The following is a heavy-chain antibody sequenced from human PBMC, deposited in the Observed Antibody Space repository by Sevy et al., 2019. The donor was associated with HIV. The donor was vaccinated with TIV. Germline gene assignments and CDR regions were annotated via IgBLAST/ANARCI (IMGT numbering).Heavy chain of an antibody. V-gene: IGHV3-74*01. CDR2: INSDGSST. J-gene: IGHJ6*03. CDR1: GFTFSSYW. Sequence: GGSLRLSCAASGFTFSSYWMHWVRQAPGKGLVWVSRINSDGSSTSYAYSVKGRFTISRDNAKNTLYLQMNSLRAEDTAVYYCARSPPGYYYYYMDVWGKGTTVTVSS. CDR3: ARSPPGYYYYYMDV.